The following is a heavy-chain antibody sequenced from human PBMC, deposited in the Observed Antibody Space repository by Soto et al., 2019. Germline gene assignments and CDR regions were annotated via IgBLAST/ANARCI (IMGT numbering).Heavy chain of an antibody. D-gene: IGHD2-15*01. CDR3: AKGGDDCSGGTCYYYYYGLDV. V-gene: IGHV3-23*01. J-gene: IGHJ6*02. CDR2: ISGSGGST. CDR1: GFTFSNYA. Sequence: EVQLLESGGGLVQPGASLRLSCAASGFTFSNYAMSWVRQAPGKGMEWVSAISGSGGSTYYADSVKGRFTISRDNSKNTLYLQMNSLRAEDTAVYYCAKGGDDCSGGTCYYYYYGLDVWGQGTTVTVSS.